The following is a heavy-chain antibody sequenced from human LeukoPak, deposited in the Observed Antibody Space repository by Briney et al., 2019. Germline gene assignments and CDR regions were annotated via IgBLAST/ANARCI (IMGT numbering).Heavy chain of an antibody. CDR3: ARLGGATSPFGY. CDR1: GGSISSYY. D-gene: IGHD1-26*01. CDR2: IYYTGNT. Sequence: PSETLSLTCTVSGGSISSYYWSWIRQPPGKGLEWIGYIYYTGNTNYNPSLKSRVTISVDTSKNQFSLNLSSVTAADTAIYYCARLGGATSPFGYWGQGTLVTVSP. J-gene: IGHJ4*02. V-gene: IGHV4-59*08.